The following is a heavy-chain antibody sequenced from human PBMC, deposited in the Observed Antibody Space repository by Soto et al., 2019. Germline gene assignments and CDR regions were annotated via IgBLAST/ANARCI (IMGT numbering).Heavy chain of an antibody. J-gene: IGHJ6*02. CDR3: ARDRSRWYGYYYGMDV. V-gene: IGHV1-2*04. CDR1: GYTFTGYY. CDR2: INPNSGGT. D-gene: IGHD6-13*01. Sequence: ASVKVSCTASGYTFTGYYMHWVRQAPGQGLEWMGWINPNSGGTNYAQKFQGWVTMTRDTSISTAYMELSRLRSDDTAVYYCARDRSRWYGYYYGMDVWGQGTTVTVSS.